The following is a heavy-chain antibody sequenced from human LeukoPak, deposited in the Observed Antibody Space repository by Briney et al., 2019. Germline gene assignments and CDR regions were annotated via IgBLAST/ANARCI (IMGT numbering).Heavy chain of an antibody. Sequence: PGGSLRLSCAASGFTFSSYWMHWVRQAPGRGLVWVSRINSDGSSASYADSVKGRFTISRDNAKNTLYLQMNSLRAEDTAVYYCVMNGGYYYYMDVWGKGTTVIVSS. D-gene: IGHD1-1*01. V-gene: IGHV3-74*01. J-gene: IGHJ6*03. CDR3: VMNGGYYYYMDV. CDR2: INSDGSSA. CDR1: GFTFSSYW.